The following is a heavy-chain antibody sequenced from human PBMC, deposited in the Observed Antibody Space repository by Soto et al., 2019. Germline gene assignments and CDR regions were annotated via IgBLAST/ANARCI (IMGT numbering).Heavy chain of an antibody. D-gene: IGHD3-3*01. J-gene: IGHJ6*02. V-gene: IGHV3-48*03. CDR2: ISSSGSTI. CDR3: ARKYDFWSGYRRPLNYYGMDV. CDR1: GFTFSSYE. Sequence: PGGSLRLSCAASGFTFSSYEMNWVRQAPGKGLEWVSYISSSGSTIYYADSVKGRFTISRDNAKNSLYLQMNSLRAEDTAVYYCARKYDFWSGYRRPLNYYGMDVWGQGTTVTVS.